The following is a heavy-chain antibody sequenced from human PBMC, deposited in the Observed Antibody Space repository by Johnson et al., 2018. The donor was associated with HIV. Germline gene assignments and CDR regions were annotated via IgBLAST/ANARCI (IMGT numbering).Heavy chain of an antibody. D-gene: IGHD6-25*01. CDR3: AKDEIAAPLAFDI. Sequence: VQLLESGGVVVQPGGSLRLSCAASGFTFDDYAMNWVRQGPGKGLEWVAVISYDGSNEYYPDSVRGRFSISRTNSKNPPYLQMNSLSAEDTAVYYVAKDEIAAPLAFDIWGQGTMVTVSS. V-gene: IGHV3-30*07. CDR1: GFTFDDYA. J-gene: IGHJ3*02. CDR2: ISYDGSNE.